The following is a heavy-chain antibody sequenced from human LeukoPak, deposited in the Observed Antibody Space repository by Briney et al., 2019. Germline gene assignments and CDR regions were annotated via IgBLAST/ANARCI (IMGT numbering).Heavy chain of an antibody. J-gene: IGHJ4*02. CDR1: GFTLSSYA. D-gene: IGHD6-6*01. CDR3: AKDAISSLAVRRFDL. CDR2: TSNDGSNQ. Sequence: GGSLRLSCAASGFTLSSYAMHWVRQAPGKGLEWVAVTSNDGSNQYYADSVKGRFTISRDNSRNTLFLLMTSLRAEDSALYYCAKDAISSLAVRRFDLWGQGTLVTVSS. V-gene: IGHV3-30*04.